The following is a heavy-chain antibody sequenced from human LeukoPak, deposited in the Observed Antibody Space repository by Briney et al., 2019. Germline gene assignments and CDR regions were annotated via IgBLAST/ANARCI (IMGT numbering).Heavy chain of an antibody. CDR3: ARVGDTSGYFYYFDN. CDR1: GGSISNFY. CDR2: ISYGGGT. D-gene: IGHD3-22*01. V-gene: IGHV4-59*08. Sequence: SETLSLTYAVSGGSISNFYWSWVRQPAGKGLEWVGYISYGGGTTYNASLKHRLSMSMDTSKNQLSLRLSSVTAADTALYYCARVGDTSGYFYYFDNWGQGTLVTVSS. J-gene: IGHJ4*02.